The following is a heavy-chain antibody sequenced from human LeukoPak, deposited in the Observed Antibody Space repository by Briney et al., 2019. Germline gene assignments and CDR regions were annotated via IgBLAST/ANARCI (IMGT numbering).Heavy chain of an antibody. CDR2: ISGSGGST. CDR3: ARGNQDGNSPIYFYYMDV. J-gene: IGHJ6*03. V-gene: IGHV3-23*01. D-gene: IGHD4-23*01. CDR1: GFTFSSYA. Sequence: PGGSLRLSCAASGFTFSSYAMSWVRQAPGKGLEWVSAISGSGGSTYYADSVKGRFTISRDNSKNTLYLQMNSLRAEDTAVYYCARGNQDGNSPIYFYYMDVWGKGTTVTVSS.